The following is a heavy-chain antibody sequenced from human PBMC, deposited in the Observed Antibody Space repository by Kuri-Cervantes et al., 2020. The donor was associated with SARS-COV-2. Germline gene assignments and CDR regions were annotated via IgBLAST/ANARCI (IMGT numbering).Heavy chain of an antibody. J-gene: IGHJ4*02. CDR2: ISYDGSNK. V-gene: IGHV3-30*04. Sequence: GGSLRLSCAASGFTFSSYAMHWVRQAPGKGLEWVAVISYDGSNKYYADSVKGRFTISRDNSKNTLYLQMNSLRAEDTAVYYCAKDYRNSSSWYPPYYFDYWGQGTLVTVSS. D-gene: IGHD6-13*01. CDR3: AKDYRNSSSWYPPYYFDY. CDR1: GFTFSSYA.